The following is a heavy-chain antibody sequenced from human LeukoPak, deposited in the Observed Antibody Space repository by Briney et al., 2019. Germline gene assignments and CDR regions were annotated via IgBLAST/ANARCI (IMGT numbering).Heavy chain of an antibody. CDR2: INPNSGGT. Sequence: ASVKVSCKASGYTFTGYYMHWVRQAPGQGLEWMGWINPNSGGTNYAQKFQGWVTMTRDTSISTAYMELSRLRSDDTAVYYCARGGTSITMVRGVRGMDVWGQGTTVTVSS. J-gene: IGHJ6*02. V-gene: IGHV1-2*04. CDR3: ARGGTSITMVRGVRGMDV. CDR1: GYTFTGYY. D-gene: IGHD3-10*01.